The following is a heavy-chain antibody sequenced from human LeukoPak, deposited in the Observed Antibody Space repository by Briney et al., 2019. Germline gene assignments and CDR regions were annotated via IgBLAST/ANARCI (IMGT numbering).Heavy chain of an antibody. CDR1: GFTFSSYE. J-gene: IGHJ4*02. V-gene: IGHV3-74*01. CDR2: INSDGSST. D-gene: IGHD6-19*01. Sequence: GGSLRLSCAASGFTFSSYEMNWVRQAPGKGLVWVSRINSDGSSTSYTDSVKGRFTISRDNAKNTLYLQMNGPRAEDTAVYYCARGSGGDFDYWGQGTLVTVSS. CDR3: ARGSGGDFDY.